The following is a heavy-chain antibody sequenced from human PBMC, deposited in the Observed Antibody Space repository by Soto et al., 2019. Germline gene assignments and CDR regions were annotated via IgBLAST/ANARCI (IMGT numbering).Heavy chain of an antibody. Sequence: EVHLLESGGGLVHPGGSLRLSCAASGVTFSNFAVSWVRQTPEKGLEWVSAISGTGHRTYYADSEKGRFTVSRDNYKNILYLKMNSLRAEDTALYYCVKEARGYSDFWRASFYSWGQGTLVTVAS. V-gene: IGHV3-23*01. CDR3: VKEARGYSDFWRASFYS. CDR2: ISGTGHRT. D-gene: IGHD3-3*01. J-gene: IGHJ4*02. CDR1: GVTFSNFA.